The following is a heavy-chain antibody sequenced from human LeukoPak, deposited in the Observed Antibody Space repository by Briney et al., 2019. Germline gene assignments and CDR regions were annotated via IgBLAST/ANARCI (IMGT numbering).Heavy chain of an antibody. Sequence: PSETLSLTCTVSGGSISSGSYYWSWIRQPAGKGLEWIGRIYTSGSTNYNPSLKSRVTISVDTSKNQFSLKLSSVTAADTAVYYCARVAYCGGDCYYGYFQHWGQGTLVTVSS. V-gene: IGHV4-61*02. CDR3: ARVAYCGGDCYYGYFQH. D-gene: IGHD2-21*02. CDR1: GGSISSGSYY. J-gene: IGHJ1*01. CDR2: IYTSGST.